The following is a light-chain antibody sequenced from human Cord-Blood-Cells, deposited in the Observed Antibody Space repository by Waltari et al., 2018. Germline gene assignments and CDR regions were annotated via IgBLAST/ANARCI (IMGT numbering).Light chain of an antibody. J-gene: IGLJ3*02. CDR3: AAWDDSLNGV. V-gene: IGLV1-44*01. Sequence: QSVLPQPPSASGTPGQRVTISCSGSSSNIGSNTVNWYQQLPGTAPKLLIYSNNQRPPGVPDRFSGSKSGTSASLAIRGLQSEEEADYYCAAWDDSLNGVFGGGTKLTVL. CDR2: SNN. CDR1: SSNIGSNT.